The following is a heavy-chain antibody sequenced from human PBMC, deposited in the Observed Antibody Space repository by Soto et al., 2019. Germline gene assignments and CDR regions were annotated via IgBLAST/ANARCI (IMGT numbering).Heavy chain of an antibody. J-gene: IGHJ3*02. CDR2: IIPILGIA. D-gene: IGHD6-6*01. Sequence: QVQLVQSGAEVKKPGSSVKVSCKASGGTFSSYTISWVRQAPGQGLEWMGRIIPILGIANYAQKFQGRVTITADKSTSTAYMELSSLRSEDTAVYYCERAGRAARVDAFDIWGQGTMVTVSS. CDR1: GGTFSSYT. V-gene: IGHV1-69*02. CDR3: ERAGRAARVDAFDI.